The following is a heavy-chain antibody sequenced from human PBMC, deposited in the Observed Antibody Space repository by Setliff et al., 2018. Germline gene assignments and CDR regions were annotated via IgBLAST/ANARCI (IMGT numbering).Heavy chain of an antibody. Sequence: LSLTCTVSGGSISSGVYYWAWIRQPPGKGLEWIGRIYYRGDTYYNASLKSRLTISVDTAQNQFSLRLTSVTAADTAVYYCARTGTYRYFDYWGQGALVTVSS. CDR2: IYYRGDT. CDR3: ARTGTYRYFDY. CDR1: GGSISSGVYY. V-gene: IGHV4-39*01. D-gene: IGHD1-1*01. J-gene: IGHJ4*02.